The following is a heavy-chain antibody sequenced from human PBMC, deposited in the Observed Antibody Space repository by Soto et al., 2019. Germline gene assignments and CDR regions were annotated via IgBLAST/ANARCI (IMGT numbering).Heavy chain of an antibody. CDR3: AISSIAARLSGMDV. J-gene: IGHJ6*02. Sequence: GESLKISGKASGYSFTSYWISWVRQMPGKGLEWMGRIDPSDSYTNYSPSFQGHVTISADKSISTAYLQWSSLKASDTAMYYCAISSIAARLSGMDVWGQGTTVTVSS. CDR1: GYSFTSYW. D-gene: IGHD6-6*01. CDR2: IDPSDSYT. V-gene: IGHV5-10-1*01.